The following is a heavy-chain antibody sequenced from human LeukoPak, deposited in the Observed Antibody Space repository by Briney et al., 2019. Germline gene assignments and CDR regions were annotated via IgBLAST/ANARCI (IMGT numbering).Heavy chain of an antibody. J-gene: IGHJ6*03. CDR2: ISSGSSYI. D-gene: IGHD3-10*01. Sequence: PGGSLRLSCAASGFTFSSYSMNWVRQAPGKGLEWVSSISSGSSYIYYADSVKGRFTISRDNAKNSLYLQMNSLRAEDTAVYYCARVRYYYGSGSYYNLYYMDVWGKGTTVTVSS. CDR1: GFTFSSYS. CDR3: ARVRYYYGSGSYYNLYYMDV. V-gene: IGHV3-21*01.